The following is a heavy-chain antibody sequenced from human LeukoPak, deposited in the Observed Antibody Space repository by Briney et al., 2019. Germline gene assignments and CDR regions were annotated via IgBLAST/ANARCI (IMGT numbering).Heavy chain of an antibody. CDR1: GYTLTELS. CDR3: ATGIKFREEWLVTDPLDY. D-gene: IGHD6-19*01. Sequence: ASVKVSCKVSGYTLTELSMHWVRQAPGKGLEWMGGFDPEDGETIYAQKFQGRVTMTEDTSTDTAYMELSSLRSEDTAVYYCATGIKFREEWLVTDPLDYWGQGTLVTVSS. J-gene: IGHJ4*02. CDR2: FDPEDGET. V-gene: IGHV1-24*01.